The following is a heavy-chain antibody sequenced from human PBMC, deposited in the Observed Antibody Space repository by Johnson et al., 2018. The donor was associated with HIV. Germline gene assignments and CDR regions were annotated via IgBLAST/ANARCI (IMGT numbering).Heavy chain of an antibody. Sequence: EVQLVESGGGVVQPGRSLRLSCVASGFTFTSYDMHWVRQATGEGLDWISAIGTAGDTLYPGSVKGRFTISRDNAKNTLYLQMNSLRAEDTAVYYCAREVDAFDMWGQGTVVTGSS. J-gene: IGHJ3*02. V-gene: IGHV3-13*01. CDR3: AREVDAFDM. CDR2: IGTAGDT. CDR1: GFTFTSYD.